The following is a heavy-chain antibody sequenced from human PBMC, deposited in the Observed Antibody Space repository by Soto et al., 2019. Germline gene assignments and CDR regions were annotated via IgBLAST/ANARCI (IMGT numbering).Heavy chain of an antibody. D-gene: IGHD6-13*01. Sequence: PSETLSLTCTVSGGSISSSSYCWGWIRQPPGKGLEWIGSIYYSGSTYYNPSLKSRVTISVDTSKNQFSLKLSSVTAADTAVYYCASTDGSWYYFDYWGQGTLVTVSS. CDR1: GGSISSSSYC. CDR2: IYYSGST. V-gene: IGHV4-39*01. J-gene: IGHJ4*02. CDR3: ASTDGSWYYFDY.